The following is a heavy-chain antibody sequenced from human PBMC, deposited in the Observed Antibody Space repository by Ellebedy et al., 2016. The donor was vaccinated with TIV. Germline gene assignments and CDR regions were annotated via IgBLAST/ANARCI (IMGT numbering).Heavy chain of an antibody. J-gene: IGHJ4*02. CDR3: ARMRYYDILTGYSYYFDY. D-gene: IGHD3-9*01. Sequence: SETLSLXXAVYGGSFSGYYWSWIRQPPGKGLEWIGEINHSGSTNYNPSLKSRVTISVDTSKNQFSLKLSSVTAADTAVYYCARMRYYDILTGYSYYFDYWGQGTLVTASS. CDR1: GGSFSGYY. V-gene: IGHV4-34*01. CDR2: INHSGST.